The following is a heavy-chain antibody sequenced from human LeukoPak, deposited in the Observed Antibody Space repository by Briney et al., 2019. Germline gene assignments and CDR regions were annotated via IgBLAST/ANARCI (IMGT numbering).Heavy chain of an antibody. D-gene: IGHD2-15*01. V-gene: IGHV3-43*02. Sequence: AGSLRLSCAASGFTFDDYAMHWVRQAPGKGLEWGSVISGDDGSTYYADSVKGRFTISRDNSKNSLYLQMNSLRTEDTALYYCAKDYRYCSGGSCYSGGQRAGFDYWGQGTLVTVSS. CDR2: ISGDDGST. CDR3: AKDYRYCSGGSCYSGGQRAGFDY. CDR1: GFTFDDYA. J-gene: IGHJ4*02.